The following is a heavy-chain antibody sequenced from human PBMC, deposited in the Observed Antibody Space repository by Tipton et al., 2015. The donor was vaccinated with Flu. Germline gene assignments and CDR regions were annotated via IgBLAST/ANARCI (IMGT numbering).Heavy chain of an antibody. V-gene: IGHV3-53*01. CDR2: IYSDGDI. D-gene: IGHD6-13*01. CDR1: GFTVSRNY. CDR3: ATDAVRHQYRASWYYFDY. Sequence: LSLTCAASGFTVSRNYMSWVRQAPGKGLEWVSVIYSDGDIYYADSVKGRFTISRDNSNNTLYLQMNSLRAEDTAVYYCATDAVRHQYRASWYYFDYWGQGTLVTVSS. J-gene: IGHJ4*02.